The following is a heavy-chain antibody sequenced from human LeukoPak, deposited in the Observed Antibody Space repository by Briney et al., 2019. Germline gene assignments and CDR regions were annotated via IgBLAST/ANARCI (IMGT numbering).Heavy chain of an antibody. CDR3: AKDIGTGTTSPDYYYYYGMDV. D-gene: IGHD1-7*01. Sequence: PGGSLRLSCAASGFTFDDYAMHWVRQAPGKGLEWVSGISWNSGSIGYADSVKGRFTISRDNAKNSLYLQMNSLRAEDTALYYCAKDIGTGTTSPDYYYYYGMDVWGQGTTVTVSS. CDR2: ISWNSGSI. J-gene: IGHJ6*02. CDR1: GFTFDDYA. V-gene: IGHV3-9*01.